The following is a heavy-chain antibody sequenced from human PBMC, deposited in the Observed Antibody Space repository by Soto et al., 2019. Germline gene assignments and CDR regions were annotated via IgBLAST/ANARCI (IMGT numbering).Heavy chain of an antibody. CDR2: IIPIFGTA. D-gene: IGHD2-15*01. CDR3: ARSYIVVVVAATGYYGMDV. V-gene: IGHV1-69*13. Sequence: SVKVSCKASGGTFSSYAISWVRQAPGQGLEWMGGIIPIFGTANYAQKFQGRVTITADESTSTAYMELSSLRSEDTAVYYCARSYIVVVVAATGYYGMDVWGQATTVTVS. CDR1: GGTFSSYA. J-gene: IGHJ6*02.